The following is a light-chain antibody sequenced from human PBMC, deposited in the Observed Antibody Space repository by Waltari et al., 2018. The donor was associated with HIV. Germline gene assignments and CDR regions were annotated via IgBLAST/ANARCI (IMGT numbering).Light chain of an antibody. CDR2: EVS. CDR1: SSDVGAYNF. V-gene: IGLV2-8*01. CDR3: SSYAGSNNLV. J-gene: IGLJ2*01. Sequence: QSALTQPPSASGSPGQSVTIPCTGTSSDVGAYNFVSWYRQHPGKAPKLMIYEVSKRPSGVPDRFSGSKAGNTASLTVSGLQAEDEADYYGSSYAGSNNLVFGGGTKLTVL.